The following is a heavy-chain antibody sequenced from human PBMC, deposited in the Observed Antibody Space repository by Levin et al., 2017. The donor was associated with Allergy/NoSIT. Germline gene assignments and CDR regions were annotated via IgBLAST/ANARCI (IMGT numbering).Heavy chain of an antibody. CDR1: GFTFGSYW. CDR3: AREIVAASGKSHFDY. J-gene: IGHJ4*02. V-gene: IGHV3-7*04. Sequence: GGSLRLSCATSGFTFGSYWMTWVRQAPGRGLEWVANIKHVGNEKYYVDSVRGRFTISRDNGRNSLYLQMNSLRAEDTAVYYCAREIVAASGKSHFDYWGQGTLVTVSS. D-gene: IGHD6-13*01. CDR2: IKHVGNEK.